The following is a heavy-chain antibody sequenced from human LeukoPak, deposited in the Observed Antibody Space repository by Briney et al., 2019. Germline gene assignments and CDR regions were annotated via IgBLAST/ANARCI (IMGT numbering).Heavy chain of an antibody. CDR2: IYYSGST. CDR1: GGSISSYY. Sequence: SETLSLTCTDSGGSISSYYWSWIRQPPGKGLEWIGYIYYSGSTNYNPSLKSRVTISVDTSKHQCSLKLSSVTAADTAVYYCARDMSYYDTVAFDIWGQGTMVTVSS. CDR3: ARDMSYYDTVAFDI. V-gene: IGHV4-59*12. D-gene: IGHD3-22*01. J-gene: IGHJ3*02.